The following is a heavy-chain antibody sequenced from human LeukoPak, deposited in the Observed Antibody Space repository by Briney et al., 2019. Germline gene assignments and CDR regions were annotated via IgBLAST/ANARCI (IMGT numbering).Heavy chain of an antibody. D-gene: IGHD7-27*01. V-gene: IGHV3-7*01. CDR2: MDPSGSQK. J-gene: IGHJ4*02. CDR1: GFTFDDYG. Sequence: GGSLRLSCAASGFTFDDYGMSWVRQAPGKGLEWVANMDPSGSQKRYVDSVKGRFTISRDNPGTSLYLEMIGLRTEDTAIYYCAIWASDNYWGQGTLVTVSS. CDR3: AIWASDNY.